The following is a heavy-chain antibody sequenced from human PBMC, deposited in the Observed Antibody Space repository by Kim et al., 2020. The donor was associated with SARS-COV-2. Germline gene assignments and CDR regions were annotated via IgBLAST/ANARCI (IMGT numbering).Heavy chain of an antibody. Sequence: GGSLRLSCAASGFTFSSSWMTWVRQAPGKGLEWVANIKEDGRTKYYVDSVKGRFTISRDNAQNSLYLQMNSLRTEDTAIYFCARARALVRGAISGFDIWGLGTTVTVSS. D-gene: IGHD3-10*01. CDR1: GFTFSSSW. CDR3: ARARALVRGAISGFDI. J-gene: IGHJ3*02. CDR2: IKEDGRTK. V-gene: IGHV3-7*03.